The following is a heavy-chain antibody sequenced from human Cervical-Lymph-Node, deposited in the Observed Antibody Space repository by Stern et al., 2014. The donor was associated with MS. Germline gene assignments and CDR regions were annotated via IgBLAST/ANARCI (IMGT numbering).Heavy chain of an antibody. CDR3: ARHYSSGWYYYFDY. V-gene: IGHV4-39*01. CDR2: VSFSGGT. J-gene: IGHJ4*02. CDR1: GGSISSTDYY. Sequence: QVQLQESGPGLVKPSETLSLTCIVSGGSISSTDYYWAWIRQPPGKGLEWIGSVSFSGGTYYNPSLPGRVTMSVDTSKNQFSLKWPSVTAADTSVYSCARHYSSGWYYYFDYWGQGTLVTVSS. D-gene: IGHD6-19*01.